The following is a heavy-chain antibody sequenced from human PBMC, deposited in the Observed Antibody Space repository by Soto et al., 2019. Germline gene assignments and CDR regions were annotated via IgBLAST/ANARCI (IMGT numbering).Heavy chain of an antibody. V-gene: IGHV4-39*01. CDR2: IYYSGST. CDR1: GGSISSSSYY. D-gene: IGHD3-22*01. Sequence: KPSETLSLTCTVSGGSISSSSYYWGWIRQPPGKGLEWIGSIYYSGSTYYNPSLKSRVTISVDTSKNQFSLKLSSVTAADTAVYYCARLATMIVVDPDYWGQGTLVTVSS. CDR3: ARLATMIVVDPDY. J-gene: IGHJ4*02.